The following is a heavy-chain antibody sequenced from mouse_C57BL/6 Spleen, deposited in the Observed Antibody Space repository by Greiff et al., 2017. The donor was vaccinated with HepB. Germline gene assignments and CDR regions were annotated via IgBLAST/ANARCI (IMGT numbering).Heavy chain of an antibody. J-gene: IGHJ3*01. CDR1: GYSITSGYY. D-gene: IGHD2-1*01. CDR2: ISYDGSN. CDR3: ARRDYGNYVAY. Sequence: DVQLQESGPGLVKPSQSLSLTCSVTGYSITSGYYWNWIRQFPGNKLEWMGYISYDGSNNYNPSLKNRISITRDTSKNQFFLKLNSVTTEDTATYYCARRDYGNYVAYWGQGTLVTVSA. V-gene: IGHV3-6*01.